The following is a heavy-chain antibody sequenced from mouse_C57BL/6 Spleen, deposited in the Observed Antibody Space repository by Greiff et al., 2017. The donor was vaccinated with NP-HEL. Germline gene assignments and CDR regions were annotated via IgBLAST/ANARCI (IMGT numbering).Heavy chain of an antibody. CDR2: IYPGDGDT. Sequence: VHLQQSGPELVKPGASVKISCKASGYAFSSSWMNWVKQRPGKGLEWIGRIYPGDGDTNYNGKFKGKATMTADKSSSTAYMQLSSLTSEDSAVYFCASPGTNYWGQGTTLTVSS. V-gene: IGHV1-82*01. J-gene: IGHJ2*01. CDR1: GYAFSSSW. CDR3: ASPGTNY. D-gene: IGHD4-1*01.